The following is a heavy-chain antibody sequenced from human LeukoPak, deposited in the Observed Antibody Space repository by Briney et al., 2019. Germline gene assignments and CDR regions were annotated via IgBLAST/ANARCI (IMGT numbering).Heavy chain of an antibody. CDR2: IYYSGST. J-gene: IGHJ6*02. CDR1: GGSISSYY. V-gene: IGHV4-59*08. D-gene: IGHD6-13*01. Sequence: SETLSLTCTVSGGSISSYYWSRIRQPPGKGLEWIGYIYYSGSTNYNPSLKSRVTISVDTSKNQFSLKLSSVTAADTAVYYCAITNLAAAGIPQARGMDVWGQGTTVTVSS. CDR3: AITNLAAAGIPQARGMDV.